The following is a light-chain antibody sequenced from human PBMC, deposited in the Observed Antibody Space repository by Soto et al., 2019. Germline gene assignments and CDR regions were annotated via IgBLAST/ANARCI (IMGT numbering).Light chain of an antibody. CDR2: LNSDGSH. Sequence: QLVLTQSPSASASLGASGKLTFTLSSGHSSYAIAWHQQQPEKGPRYLMKLNSDGSHSKGDGIPDRFSGSSSGAERYLTISSLQSEDEADYYCQTWGTGIKVFGGGTKLPVL. V-gene: IGLV4-69*01. J-gene: IGLJ3*02. CDR1: SGHSSYA. CDR3: QTWGTGIKV.